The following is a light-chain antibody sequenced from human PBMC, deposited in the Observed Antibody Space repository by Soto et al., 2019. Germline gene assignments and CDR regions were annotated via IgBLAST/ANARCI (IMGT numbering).Light chain of an antibody. CDR3: QQSGTSPPYT. CDR1: QSVNSD. J-gene: IGKJ2*01. CDR2: GAS. V-gene: IGKV3-15*01. Sequence: EIVMTQSPATLSVSPGDRATLSCTASQSVNSDLAWYQQKPGQSPRLLIYGASTRATGVPARFSGSGSGTEFTLTITSLQSEDFAVYYCQQSGTSPPYTFGPGTKLDIK.